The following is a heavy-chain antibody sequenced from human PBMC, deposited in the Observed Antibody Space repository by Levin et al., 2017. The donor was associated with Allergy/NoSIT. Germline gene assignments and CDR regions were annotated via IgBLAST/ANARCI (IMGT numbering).Heavy chain of an antibody. J-gene: IGHJ4*02. Sequence: GESLKISCAASGFTFSNYAMHWVRQAPGKGPEWVAVISYDGSGKYYADSVKGRFTISRDNSKNTLYLQVNSLKPEDTAVYSWAVQRSPGIVDATMGFDYWGQGTLVTVSS. D-gene: IGHD1-26*01. CDR2: ISYDGSGK. V-gene: IGHV3-30-3*01. CDR3: AVQRSPGIVDATMGFDY. CDR1: GFTFSNYA.